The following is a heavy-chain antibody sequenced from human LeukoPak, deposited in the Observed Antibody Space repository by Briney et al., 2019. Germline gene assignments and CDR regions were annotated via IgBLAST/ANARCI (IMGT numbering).Heavy chain of an antibody. V-gene: IGHV3-66*01. CDR2: IYSGGST. D-gene: IGHD3-22*01. CDR3: ASDGIDYYDSSGYHDAFDI. J-gene: IGHJ3*02. Sequence: GGSLRLSCAASGFTFSSNYMGWVRQAPGKGLEWVSVIYSGGSTYYADSVKGRFTISRDNSKNTLYLQMNSLRAEDTAVYYCASDGIDYYDSSGYHDAFDIWGQGTMVTVSS. CDR1: GFTFSSNY.